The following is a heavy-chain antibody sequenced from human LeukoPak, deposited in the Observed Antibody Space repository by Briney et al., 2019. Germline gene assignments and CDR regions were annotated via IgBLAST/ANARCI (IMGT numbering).Heavy chain of an antibody. D-gene: IGHD1-26*01. J-gene: IGHJ3*02. CDR2: IYYSGST. CDR1: GGSISSYY. CDR3: ARDALYSGSPRAFDI. Sequence: PSETLSLTCTVSGGSISSYYWSWIRQPPGKGLEWIGYIYYSGSTNYNPSLKSRVTISVETSKNQFSLKLSSVTAADTAVYYCARDALYSGSPRAFDIWGQGTMVTVSS. V-gene: IGHV4-59*01.